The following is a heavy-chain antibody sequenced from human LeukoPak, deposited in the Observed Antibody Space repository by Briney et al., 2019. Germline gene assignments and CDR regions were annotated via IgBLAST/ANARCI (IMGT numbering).Heavy chain of an antibody. CDR2: ISSSSSTI. V-gene: IGHV3-48*01. D-gene: IGHD2-15*01. CDR1: GFTFSSYS. CDR3: ARDRCSGGSCYKSH. Sequence: PGGSLRLSCAASGFTFSSYSMNWVRQAPGKWLEWVSYISSSSSTIYYADSVKGRFTISRDNAKNSLYLQMNSLRAEDTAVYYCARDRCSGGSCYKSHWGQGTLVTVSS. J-gene: IGHJ4*02.